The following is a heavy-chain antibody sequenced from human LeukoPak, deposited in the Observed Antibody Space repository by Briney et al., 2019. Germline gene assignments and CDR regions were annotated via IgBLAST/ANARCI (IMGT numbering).Heavy chain of an antibody. D-gene: IGHD6-13*01. V-gene: IGHV4-59*08. CDR1: GGSISSHY. Sequence: SETLSLACTVSGGSISSHYWSWIRQPPGKGLEWIGYIYYSGTTNYNPSLKSRVTISVDTSKNQFSLKLSSVTAADTAVYYCARHVYSSSSNWFDPWGQGTLVTVSS. CDR3: ARHVYSSSSNWFDP. CDR2: IYYSGTT. J-gene: IGHJ5*02.